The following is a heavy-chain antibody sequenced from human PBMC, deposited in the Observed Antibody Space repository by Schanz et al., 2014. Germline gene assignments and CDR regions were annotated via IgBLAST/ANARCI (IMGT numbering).Heavy chain of an antibody. V-gene: IGHV3-21*01. D-gene: IGHD6-19*01. CDR1: GFTFSSYA. Sequence: EVQLLESGGGLVQPGGSLRLSCAASGFTFSSYAMSWVRQAPGKGLEWVSSISSSGSYIYYADSVKGRFSISRDNAKNSLFLQMNRLRAEDTALYYCAIIGVMVAVAGTRVDYWGQGTLVTVSS. CDR3: AIIGVMVAVAGTRVDY. CDR2: ISSSGSYI. J-gene: IGHJ4*02.